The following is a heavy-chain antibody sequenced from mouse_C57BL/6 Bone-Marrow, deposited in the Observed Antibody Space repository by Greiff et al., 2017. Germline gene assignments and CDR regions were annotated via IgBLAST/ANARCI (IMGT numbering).Heavy chain of an antibody. D-gene: IGHD2-5*01. J-gene: IGHJ2*01. CDR1: GYTFTNYW. CDR3: ARWAYYSNYFDY. Sequence: QVQLQQSGAELVRPGTSVKMSCKASGYTFTNYWIGWAKQRPGHGLEWIGDIYPGGGYTNYNEKLKGKATLTADKSSSPAYMQFSSLTSEDSAIYYCARWAYYSNYFDYWGQGTTLTVSS. CDR2: IYPGGGYT. V-gene: IGHV1-63*01.